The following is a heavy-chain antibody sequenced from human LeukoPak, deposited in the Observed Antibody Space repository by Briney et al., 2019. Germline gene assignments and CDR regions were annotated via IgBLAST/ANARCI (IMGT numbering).Heavy chain of an antibody. CDR2: IFYSDNT. CDR1: GGSISSSSYY. Sequence: SETLSLTWTVSGGSISSSSYYWGWIRQPPGKGLEWIGTIFYSDNTYYNPSLRSRVTIFVDTSKNQFSLKLTSVTAADTAVYYCARVDKHSLDNWFDPWGRGTLVTVSS. CDR3: ARVDKHSLDNWFDP. V-gene: IGHV4-39*01. J-gene: IGHJ5*02. D-gene: IGHD3-16*01.